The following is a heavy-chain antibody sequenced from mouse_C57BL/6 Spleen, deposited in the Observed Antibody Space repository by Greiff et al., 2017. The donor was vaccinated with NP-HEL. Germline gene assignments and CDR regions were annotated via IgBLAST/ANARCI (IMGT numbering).Heavy chain of an antibody. Sequence: EVKLMESGGGLVQPGGSLKLSCAASGFTFSDYYMYWVRQTQEKRLEWVAYISNGGGSTYYPDTVKGPFNLPRDNAKNTLYLQMSRLKSEDTSMYYCARPPYGSTLAWFAYWGQGTLVTVSA. D-gene: IGHD1-1*01. CDR1: GFTFSDYY. V-gene: IGHV5-12*01. CDR2: ISNGGGST. J-gene: IGHJ3*01. CDR3: ARPPYGSTLAWFAY.